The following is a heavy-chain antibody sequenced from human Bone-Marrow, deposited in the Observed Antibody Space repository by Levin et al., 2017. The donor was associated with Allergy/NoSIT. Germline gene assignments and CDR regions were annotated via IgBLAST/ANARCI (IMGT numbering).Heavy chain of an antibody. J-gene: IGHJ4*02. Sequence: PGGSLRLSCEASGFTVSSNYMSWVRQAPGKGLEWVSVFYSGDGGTYYTDSVKGRFTISRDDTKNTLYLQMNSLRVEDTAVYYCARAPGLADGSESFSYDYWGQGTLVTVSS. CDR2: FYSGDGGT. CDR1: GFTVSSNY. CDR3: ARAPGLADGSESFSYDY. V-gene: IGHV3-53*01. D-gene: IGHD3-10*01.